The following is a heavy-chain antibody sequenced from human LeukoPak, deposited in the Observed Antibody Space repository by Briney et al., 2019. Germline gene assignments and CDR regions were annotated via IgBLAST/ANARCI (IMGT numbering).Heavy chain of an antibody. D-gene: IGHD3-10*01. J-gene: IGHJ4*02. CDR3: ARVLKYYGSGSYLDY. V-gene: IGHV4-59*01. CDR2: IYYSGST. Sequence: PSETLSLTRTVSGGSISSYYWSWIRQPPGKGLEWIGYIYYSGSTNYNPSLKSRVTISVDTSKNQFSLKLSSVTAADTAVYYCARVLKYYGSGSYLDYWGQGTLVTVSS. CDR1: GGSISSYY.